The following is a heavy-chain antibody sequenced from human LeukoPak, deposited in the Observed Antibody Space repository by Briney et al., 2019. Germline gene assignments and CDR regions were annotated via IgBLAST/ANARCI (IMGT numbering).Heavy chain of an antibody. J-gene: IGHJ6*03. V-gene: IGHV4-59*12. CDR1: GGSISSYY. D-gene: IGHD3-3*01. Sequence: PSETLSLTCTVSGGSISSYYWSWIRQPPGKGLEWIGYIYYSVSTNYNPSLKSRVTISVDTSKNQFSLKLSSVTAADTAVYYCVLNTIGLDYYYYMDVWGKGTTVTVSS. CDR2: IYYSVST. CDR3: VLNTIGLDYYYYMDV.